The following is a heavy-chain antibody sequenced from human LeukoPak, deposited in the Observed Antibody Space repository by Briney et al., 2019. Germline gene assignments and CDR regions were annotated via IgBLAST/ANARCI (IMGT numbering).Heavy chain of an antibody. V-gene: IGHV3-7*01. CDR1: GGSFSGYY. CDR3: ARVSIAAAGSDY. D-gene: IGHD6-13*01. Sequence: QPSETLSLTCAVYGGSFSGYYWSWIRQPPGKGLEWVANIKQDGSEKYYVDSVKGRFTISRDNAKNSLYLQMNSLRAEDTAVYYCARVSIAAAGSDYWGQGTLVTVSS. J-gene: IGHJ4*02. CDR2: IKQDGSEK.